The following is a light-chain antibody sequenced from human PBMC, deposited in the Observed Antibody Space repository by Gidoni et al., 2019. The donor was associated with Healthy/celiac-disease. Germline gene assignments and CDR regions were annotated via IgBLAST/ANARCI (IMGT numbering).Light chain of an antibody. CDR3: AVWDDSLSGHWV. CDR1: SSNIGSHS. CDR2: RNN. Sequence: SVLTQPPSASGTPGQRVTISCSGSSSNIGSHSVYWYQQLPGTAPKLLIYRNNQRPSGVPDRFSGSKSGTSASLAISGLRSEDEADYYCAVWDDSLSGHWVFGGGTKLTVL. J-gene: IGLJ3*02. V-gene: IGLV1-47*01.